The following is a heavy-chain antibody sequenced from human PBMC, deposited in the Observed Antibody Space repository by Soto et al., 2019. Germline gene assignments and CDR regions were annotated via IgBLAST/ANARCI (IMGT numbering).Heavy chain of an antibody. Sequence: LSLTCSVSGVSISSYFWSWIRQPPGRGLEWIGYTYHRGSTNYSPSLKSRVAISLDTSENQFSLKVNSVTAADTAVYYCARIGGYHGPLDYWGQGTPDTAPQ. CDR3: ARIGGYHGPLDY. V-gene: IGHV4-59*01. CDR2: TYHRGST. J-gene: IGHJ4*02. D-gene: IGHD3-16*02. CDR1: GVSISSYF.